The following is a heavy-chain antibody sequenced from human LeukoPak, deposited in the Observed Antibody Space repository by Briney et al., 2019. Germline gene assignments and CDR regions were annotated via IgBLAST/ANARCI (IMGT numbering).Heavy chain of an antibody. Sequence: PGGSLRLSCAASGFTFSSYSMNWVRQAPGKGLEWVSSISSSSSYIYYADSVKGRFTISRDNAKNSLYLQMNSQRAEDTAVYYCARDGDDDYDYWGQGTLVTVSS. V-gene: IGHV3-21*01. CDR1: GFTFSSYS. CDR3: ARDGDDDYDY. D-gene: IGHD1-1*01. CDR2: ISSSSSYI. J-gene: IGHJ4*02.